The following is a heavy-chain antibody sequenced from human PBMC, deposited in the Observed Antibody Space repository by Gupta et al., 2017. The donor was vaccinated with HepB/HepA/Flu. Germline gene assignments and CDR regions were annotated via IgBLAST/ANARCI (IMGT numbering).Heavy chain of an antibody. CDR1: GFTFSSRW. J-gene: IGHJ4*02. Sequence: EVQLVESGGALVQPGGSLRLSWAASGFTFSSRWMNWVRQAPGRGLEWVAKINQDGSVQRLVDSVKGRVTISRDNANNSLYLQMNSLTVEDTSVYYCVTGGEYCGQGTLVTVSS. V-gene: IGHV3-7*01. CDR2: INQDGSVQ. CDR3: VTGGEY.